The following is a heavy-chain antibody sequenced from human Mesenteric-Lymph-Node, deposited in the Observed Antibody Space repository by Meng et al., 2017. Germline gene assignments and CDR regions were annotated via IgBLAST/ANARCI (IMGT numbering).Heavy chain of an antibody. Sequence: GESLKISCAASGFTFSSYEMNWVRQAPGKGLEWVSYISSSGSTIYYADSVKGRFTISRDNSKNTLYLQMNSLRAEDTAVYYCARDLGSGGAVFGYWGQGTLVTVSS. CDR1: GFTFSSYE. CDR2: ISSSGSTI. D-gene: IGHD2-15*01. CDR3: ARDLGSGGAVFGY. V-gene: IGHV3-48*03. J-gene: IGHJ4*02.